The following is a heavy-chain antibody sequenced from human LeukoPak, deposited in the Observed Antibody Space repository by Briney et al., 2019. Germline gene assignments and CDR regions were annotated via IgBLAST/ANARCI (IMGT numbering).Heavy chain of an antibody. J-gene: IGHJ6*02. CDR3: VKDSVLEFQGLRNGMDV. CDR2: INWKGDTL. Sequence: PGGSLRLSRAASGFYFGYYAMHWVRQVPGKGLEWVSGINWKGDTLDYADSVKGRFSISRDNVKNSLYLKVKSMGTAETPWYYCVKDSVLEFQGLRNGMDVWGQGTTVTVSS. D-gene: IGHD3-3*01. CDR1: GFYFGYYA. V-gene: IGHV3-9*01.